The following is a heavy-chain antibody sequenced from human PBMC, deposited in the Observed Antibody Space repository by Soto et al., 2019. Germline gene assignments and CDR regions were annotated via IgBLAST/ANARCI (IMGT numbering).Heavy chain of an antibody. J-gene: IGHJ4*02. CDR2: IKEDGTEK. Sequence: EVQLVESGGGLVQPGGSLRLSCAVSGFTFTTSWMTWVRQAPGKGLEWVANIKEDGTEKNYLDSVGGRFSISRDNAKNSLFLQMNSLRAEDSAIYYCARAGSENEYWGQGTLVTVSS. V-gene: IGHV3-7*05. CDR3: ARAGSENEY. CDR1: GFTFTTSW. D-gene: IGHD3-10*01.